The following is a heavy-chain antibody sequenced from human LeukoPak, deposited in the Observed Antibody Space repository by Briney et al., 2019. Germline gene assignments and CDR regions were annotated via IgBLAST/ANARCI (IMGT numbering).Heavy chain of an antibody. J-gene: IGHJ3*02. CDR2: INPNSGGT. Sequence: GASVKVSCKASGYTFTGYYMHWVRQAPGQGLEWMGWINPNSGGTNYAQKFQGRVTMTRDTSISTAYMELSRLRSDDTAVYYCARGEGEDIVVVPAANRGLLDIWGQGTMVTVSS. CDR3: ARGEGEDIVVVPAANRGLLDI. D-gene: IGHD2-2*01. V-gene: IGHV1-2*02. CDR1: GYTFTGYY.